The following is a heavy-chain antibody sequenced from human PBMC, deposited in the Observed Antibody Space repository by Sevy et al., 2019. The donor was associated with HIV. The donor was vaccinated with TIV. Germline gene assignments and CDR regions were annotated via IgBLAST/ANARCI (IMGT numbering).Heavy chain of an antibody. CDR2: ISSNGGST. V-gene: IGHV3-64*01. Sequence: GGSLRLSCAASGFTFSSYAMHWVRQAPGKGLEYVSAISSNGGSTYYANSVKGRFTISRDNSKNTLYLQMGSLRAEDMAVYYCARDPLPHDYASWDAFDIWGQGTMVTVSS. J-gene: IGHJ3*02. CDR1: GFTFSSYA. D-gene: IGHD4-17*01. CDR3: ARDPLPHDYASWDAFDI.